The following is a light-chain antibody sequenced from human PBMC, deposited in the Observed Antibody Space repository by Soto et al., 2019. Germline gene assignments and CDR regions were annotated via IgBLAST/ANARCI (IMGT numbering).Light chain of an antibody. Sequence: QSPLTQPPSASGSPGQSVTISCTGTSSDVGAYDYVSWYQQHPGKAPKLMIYEINTRPSGVPDRFSGSKSGNTASLTVSGLQAEDEADYYCSSFAGSNNFPYVFGTGTKVTVL. V-gene: IGLV2-8*01. CDR2: EIN. CDR1: SSDVGAYDY. J-gene: IGLJ1*01. CDR3: SSFAGSNNFPYV.